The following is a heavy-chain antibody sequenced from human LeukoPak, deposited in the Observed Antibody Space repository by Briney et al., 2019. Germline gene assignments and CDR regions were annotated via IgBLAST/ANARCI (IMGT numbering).Heavy chain of an antibody. Sequence: GASVKVSCKASGYTFTSYVISWVRQAPGQGLEWMGWISAYNGNTNYAQKLQGRVTMTTDTSTSTAYMELRSLRSDDTAVYYCARTRQYSSSWYCWFDPWGQGTLVTVSS. J-gene: IGHJ5*02. CDR1: GYTFTSYV. CDR2: ISAYNGNT. V-gene: IGHV1-18*01. CDR3: ARTRQYSSSWYCWFDP. D-gene: IGHD6-13*01.